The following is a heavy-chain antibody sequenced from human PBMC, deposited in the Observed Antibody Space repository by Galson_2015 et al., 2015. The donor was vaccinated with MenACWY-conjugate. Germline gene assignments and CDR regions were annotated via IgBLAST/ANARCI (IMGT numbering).Heavy chain of an antibody. J-gene: IGHJ4*02. CDR2: ISGSGVNT. V-gene: IGHV3-23*01. D-gene: IGHD1-26*01. CDR1: GFTFRDYA. Sequence: SLRPSCAASGFTFRDYAMNWVRQAPGKGLECVSTISGSGVNTFYADSVKGRFTISRDNSKNTMYLQMNSLRAEDTAVYYCVKDLVGKGDYWGQGTLVTVSS. CDR3: VKDLVGKGDY.